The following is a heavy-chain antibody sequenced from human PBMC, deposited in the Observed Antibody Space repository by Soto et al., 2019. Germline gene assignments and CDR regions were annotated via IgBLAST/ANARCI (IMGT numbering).Heavy chain of an antibody. V-gene: IGHV3-66*01. Sequence: EVQLVESGGGLVQPGGSLRLSCAASGFTVSSNYMSWVRQAPGKGLEWVSVIYSGGSTYYADSVKCRFTISRDNSKNTLYLHMNSLRAEDTAVYYCARMGDSSGYSGWFDPWGQGTLVTVSS. CDR2: IYSGGST. J-gene: IGHJ5*02. D-gene: IGHD3-22*01. CDR3: ARMGDSSGYSGWFDP. CDR1: GFTVSSNY.